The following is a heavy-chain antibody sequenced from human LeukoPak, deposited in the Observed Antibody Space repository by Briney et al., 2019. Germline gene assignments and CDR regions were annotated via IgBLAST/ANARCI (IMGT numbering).Heavy chain of an antibody. V-gene: IGHV3-30-3*01. J-gene: IGHJ3*02. CDR1: GFTFSSYA. CDR3: ARAELAFDI. CDR2: ISYDGSNK. D-gene: IGHD1-1*01. Sequence: PGGSLRLSCAASGFTFSSYAMHWVRQAPGKGLEWVAVISYDGSNKYYADSVKGRFTISRDNSKNTLYLQMNSLRAEDTAVYYCARAELAFDIWGQGTMVTVSS.